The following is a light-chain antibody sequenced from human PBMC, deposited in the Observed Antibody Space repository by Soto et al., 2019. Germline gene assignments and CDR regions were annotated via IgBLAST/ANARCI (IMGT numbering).Light chain of an antibody. CDR1: QTISSW. V-gene: IGKV1-5*03. J-gene: IGKJ1*01. CDR2: KAS. CDR3: QEYDNWPPWT. Sequence: DIQMTQSPSTLSGSVGDRVTITCRASQTISSWLAWYQQKPGKAPKLLIYKASTLKSGVPSRFSGSGSGTEVTPIISSLQPADFVVYYCQEYDNWPPWTFGDGTRVEIK.